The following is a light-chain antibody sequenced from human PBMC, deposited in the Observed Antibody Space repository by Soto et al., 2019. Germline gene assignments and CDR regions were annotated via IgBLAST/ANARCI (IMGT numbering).Light chain of an antibody. J-gene: IGKJ3*01. CDR1: QGISSY. CDR2: AAS. Sequence: DIQLTQSPSFLSASVGDRVTITCRASQGISSYLAWYQQKPGKAPKLLIYAASTLQSGVPSRFSGSGSGTEFTLTISILQPEDFATYYCQQLNSYPPGFGPGTKVDIK. V-gene: IGKV1-9*01. CDR3: QQLNSYPPG.